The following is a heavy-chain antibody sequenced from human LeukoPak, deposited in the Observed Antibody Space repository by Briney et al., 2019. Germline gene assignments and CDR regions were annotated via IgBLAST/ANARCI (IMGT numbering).Heavy chain of an antibody. D-gene: IGHD3-22*01. J-gene: IGHJ4*02. CDR2: MYLSGTT. CDR1: GDSINSLDL. Sequence: KPSGTLSLTCTVSGDSINSLDLWSWVRQPAGKGLGWIGEMYLSGTTHSNPSVKSRVTISIDKSKNQFFLNLSSVTAADTAVYYCAGLVGRYSSGLYYYYFDYWGQGTLVTVSS. V-gene: IGHV4-4*02. CDR3: AGLVGRYSSGLYYYYFDY.